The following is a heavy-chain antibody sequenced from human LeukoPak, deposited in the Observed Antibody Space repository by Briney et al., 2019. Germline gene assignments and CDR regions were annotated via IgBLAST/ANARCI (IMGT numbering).Heavy chain of an antibody. V-gene: IGHV4-31*03. D-gene: IGHD3-3*01. CDR2: ICFSGST. Sequence: PSETLSLTCTVSGGSVSSGDYCWSWIRQHPEKGLEWIGFICFSGSTCYNASLKSRVTISVDTSKNQFSLMLTSVTAADTAVYYCARDGSGYSGSFDFWGQGTLVTVSS. J-gene: IGHJ4*02. CDR3: ARDGSGYSGSFDF. CDR1: GGSVSSGDYC.